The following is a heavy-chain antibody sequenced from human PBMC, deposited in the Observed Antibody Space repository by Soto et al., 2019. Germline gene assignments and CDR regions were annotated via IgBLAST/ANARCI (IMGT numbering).Heavy chain of an antibody. D-gene: IGHD1-26*01. CDR2: IYYSGST. CDR3: ARVEMLPGALSS. V-gene: IGHV4-31*03. J-gene: IGHJ4*02. Sequence: QVHLQESGPGLVKPSQTLSLTCTVSGDSISSGADYWNWIRQHPGKGLEWIGYIYYSGSTYYNPSLNSRVSMSVDTSRNEFSLKLSSVTAADTAVYYCARVEMLPGALSSWGQGTLVTVSS. CDR1: GDSISSGADY.